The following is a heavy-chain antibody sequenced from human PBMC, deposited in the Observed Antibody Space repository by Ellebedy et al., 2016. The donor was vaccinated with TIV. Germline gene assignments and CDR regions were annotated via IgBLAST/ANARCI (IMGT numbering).Heavy chain of an antibody. Sequence: PGGSLRLSCAASGFTFSTYAMSWVRQAPGKGLEWVSAIDGGGGSSHYADSVKGRFTISRDNSKNTLYLQMNSLRVEDTAVYYCAKDHLDWGSPFDNWGQGSRVTVSS. CDR2: IDGGGGSS. D-gene: IGHD3-16*01. V-gene: IGHV3-23*01. CDR3: AKDHLDWGSPFDN. CDR1: GFTFSTYA. J-gene: IGHJ4*02.